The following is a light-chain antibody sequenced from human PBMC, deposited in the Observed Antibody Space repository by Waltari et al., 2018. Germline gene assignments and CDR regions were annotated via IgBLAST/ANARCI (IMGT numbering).Light chain of an antibody. CDR3: QQHNSNPLT. Sequence: DIQMTQSPSSLSASVGDRVTLTCRASQGISYYLAWYQQIPGKAPKLLIYKASTLQSGVPSRFSGSGSGTDFTLTISSLQPEDFATYYCQQHNSNPLTFGGGTKVEIK. CDR2: KAS. J-gene: IGKJ4*01. CDR1: QGISYY. V-gene: IGKV1-16*01.